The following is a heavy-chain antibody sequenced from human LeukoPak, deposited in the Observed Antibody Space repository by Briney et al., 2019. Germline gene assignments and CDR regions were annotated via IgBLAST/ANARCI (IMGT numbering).Heavy chain of an antibody. CDR3: ARDPSNTSGYYVYHDY. V-gene: IGHV1-18*01. D-gene: IGHD6-19*01. CDR1: GYTFNKYG. Sequence: ASVKVSCKASGYTFNKYGISWVRQAPGQGLEWMGWISFYNGDTRYAQKFQGRVTMTKDTSTSTVHMELRSLRSDDTAVYYCARDPSNTSGYYVYHDYWGQGALVTVSS. CDR2: ISFYNGDT. J-gene: IGHJ4*02.